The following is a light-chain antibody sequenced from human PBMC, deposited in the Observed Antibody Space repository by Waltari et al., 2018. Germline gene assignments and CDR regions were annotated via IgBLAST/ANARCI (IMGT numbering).Light chain of an antibody. V-gene: IGKV1-39*01. CDR1: QSISHY. J-gene: IGKJ1*01. CDR3: QQSYSSPWT. Sequence: DIQLTQYPSSLSASVGDRVTITCRASQSISHYLNWYQQKPQKAPKLLMFGASSLQSGVPSRFSGSGSGTDFTLTINNLQPEDFATYYCQQSYSSPWTFGQGTRVEIK. CDR2: GAS.